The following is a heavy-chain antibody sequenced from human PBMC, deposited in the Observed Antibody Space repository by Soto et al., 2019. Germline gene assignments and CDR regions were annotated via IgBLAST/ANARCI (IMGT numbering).Heavy chain of an antibody. V-gene: IGHV3-30-3*01. CDR2: ISYDGSNK. D-gene: IGHD4-17*01. CDR3: ARTSDYGDYHHYGMDV. CDR1: GFTFSSYA. J-gene: IGHJ6*02. Sequence: GGSLRLSCAASGFTFSSYAMHWVRQAPGKGLEWVAVISYDGSNKYYADSVKGRFTISRDNSKNTLYLQMNSLRAEDTAVYYCARTSDYGDYHHYGMDVWGQGTTVTVSS.